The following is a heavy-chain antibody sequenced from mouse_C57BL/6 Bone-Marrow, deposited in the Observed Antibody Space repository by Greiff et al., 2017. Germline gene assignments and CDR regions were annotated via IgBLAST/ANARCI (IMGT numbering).Heavy chain of an antibody. CDR3: ARLEFDGSSGDWYFDV. V-gene: IGHV1-85*01. D-gene: IGHD1-1*01. Sequence: VQVVESGPELVKPGASVKLSCKASGYTFTSYDINWVKQRPGQGLEWIGWIYPRDGSTTYNEKFTGKATLTVDTSSSTAYMELHSLTSEDSAVYFCARLEFDGSSGDWYFDVWGTGTTVTVSS. CDR1: GYTFTSYD. CDR2: IYPRDGST. J-gene: IGHJ1*03.